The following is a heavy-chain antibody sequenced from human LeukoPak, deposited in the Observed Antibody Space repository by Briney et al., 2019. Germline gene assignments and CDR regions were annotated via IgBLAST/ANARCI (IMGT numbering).Heavy chain of an antibody. CDR1: GGSFSNKY. Sequence: SETPSLTCAISGGSFSNKYWTWIRQPPGKGLEWIGQINHSGTTNYNPSLKSRVTVFVDTSKNQFSLKLTSVTAADTAVYYCTGVDTAISAFDPWGQGSLVTVSS. CDR3: TGVDTAISAFDP. J-gene: IGHJ5*02. V-gene: IGHV4-34*01. D-gene: IGHD5-18*01. CDR2: INHSGTT.